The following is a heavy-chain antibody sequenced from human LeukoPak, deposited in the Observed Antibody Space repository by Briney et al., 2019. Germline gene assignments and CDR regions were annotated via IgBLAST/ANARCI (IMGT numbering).Heavy chain of an antibody. V-gene: IGHV4-59*08. D-gene: IGHD2-15*01. CDR3: SRHEVVVPFFDY. CDR1: GGSISNSY. Sequence: SETLCLTCTVSGGSISNSYWSWIRQPPGKVLEGIGYISFGGSPNYSPSLKSRVTMSVCTSENQFSLKLSSVTAADTAVYYCSRHEVVVPFFDYWGQGTLVTVSS. J-gene: IGHJ4*02. CDR2: ISFGGSP.